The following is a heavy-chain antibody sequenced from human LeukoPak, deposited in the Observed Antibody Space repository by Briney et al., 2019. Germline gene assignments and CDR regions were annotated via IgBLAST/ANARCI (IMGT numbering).Heavy chain of an antibody. CDR2: ISSSSSYI. V-gene: IGHV3-21*04. J-gene: IGHJ5*02. D-gene: IGHD3-22*01. CDR3: ARMKYYYDSSGYYPPLGWFDP. Sequence: GGSLRLSCAASRFTFSSYSMNWVRQAPGKGLEWVSSISSSSSYIYYADSVKGRFTISRDNAKNSLYLQMNSLRAEDTAVYYCARMKYYYDSSGYYPPLGWFDPWGQGTLVTVSS. CDR1: RFTFSSYS.